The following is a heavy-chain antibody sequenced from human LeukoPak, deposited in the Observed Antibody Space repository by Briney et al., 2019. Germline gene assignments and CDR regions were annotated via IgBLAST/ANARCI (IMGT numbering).Heavy chain of an antibody. CDR2: IYSGGRT. D-gene: IGHD6-19*01. CDR1: GFTVSSNY. CDR3: AKDRYSSGWYVDY. Sequence: GGSLRLSCAASGFTVSSNYMSWVRQAPGKGLEWVSIIYSGGRTYYADSVKGRFTISRDNSKNTLYLQMNSLRAEDTAVYYCAKDRYSSGWYVDYWGQGTLVTVSS. J-gene: IGHJ4*02. V-gene: IGHV3-66*01.